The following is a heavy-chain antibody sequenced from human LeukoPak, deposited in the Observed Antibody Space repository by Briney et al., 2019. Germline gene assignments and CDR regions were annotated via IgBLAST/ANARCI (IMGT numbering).Heavy chain of an antibody. CDR1: GFTFSDYW. J-gene: IGHJ4*02. V-gene: IGHV3-49*04. CDR2: IRSEAFGGTP. Sequence: QSGGSLRLSCAASGFTFSDYWMSWVRQAPGKGLEWVGFIRSEAFGGTPDYAASVKGRFSISRDDSKSIVYLQMNSLENEDTAVYYCGRVWQWLTYLDHWGQGTLVAVSS. CDR3: GRVWQWLTYLDH. D-gene: IGHD6-19*01.